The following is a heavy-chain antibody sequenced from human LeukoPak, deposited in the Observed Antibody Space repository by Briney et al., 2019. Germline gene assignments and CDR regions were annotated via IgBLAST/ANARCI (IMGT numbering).Heavy chain of an antibody. CDR3: ARYRDWHFDF. V-gene: IGHV3-7*03. CDR2: INQEGGAK. Sequence: GGSLRLSCVASEFTFNDYWMGWVRQAPGKRLEWLAKINQEGGAKFLVDSMKDRFTVSRDNGKNSLYLQMNSLTAEDTAVYYWARYRDWHFDFWAQGTLVIVSS. CDR1: EFTFNDYW. D-gene: IGHD2-21*02. J-gene: IGHJ5*01.